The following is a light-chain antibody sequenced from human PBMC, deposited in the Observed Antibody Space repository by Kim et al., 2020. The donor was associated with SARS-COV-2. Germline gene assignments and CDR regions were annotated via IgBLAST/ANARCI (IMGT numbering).Light chain of an antibody. CDR3: SSYSTGSPSVL. Sequence: GVSDRFSGSKSGNTASLTISGLKAEDEADYYCSSYSTGSPSVLFGGGTKVTVL. V-gene: IGLV2-14*01. J-gene: IGLJ2*01.